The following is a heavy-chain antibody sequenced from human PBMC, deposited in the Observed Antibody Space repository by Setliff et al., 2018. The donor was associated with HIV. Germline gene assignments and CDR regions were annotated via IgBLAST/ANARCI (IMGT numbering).Heavy chain of an antibody. CDR2: ISPYIGHT. Sequence: ASVKVSCKASGYTFTTYGISWVRQAPGHGLEWMGWISPYIGHTNYAQNFQGRVTRTIDTSTSTAYMELRSLRSDDTAVYFCARPGSGWSDSYYYAMDVWGQGTTVTVSS. V-gene: IGHV1-18*01. CDR3: ARPGSGWSDSYYYAMDV. J-gene: IGHJ6*02. CDR1: GYTFTTYG. D-gene: IGHD6-19*01.